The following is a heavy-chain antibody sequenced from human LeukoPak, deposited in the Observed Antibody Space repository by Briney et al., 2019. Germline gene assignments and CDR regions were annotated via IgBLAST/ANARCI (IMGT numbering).Heavy chain of an antibody. V-gene: IGHV1-24*01. CDR2: FDPEDGET. CDR3: ATWEPQTHTFYAFDI. D-gene: IGHD1-26*01. J-gene: IGHJ3*02. CDR1: GYTLTELS. Sequence: GASVKVSCKVSGYTLTELSMHWVRQAPGKGLEWMGGFDPEDGETIYAQKFQGRVTMTEDTSTDTAYMELSSLRSEDTAVYYCATWEPQTHTFYAFDIWGQGTMVTVSS.